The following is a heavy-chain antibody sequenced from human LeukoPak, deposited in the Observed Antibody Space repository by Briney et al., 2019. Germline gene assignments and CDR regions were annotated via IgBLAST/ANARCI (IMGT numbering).Heavy chain of an antibody. J-gene: IGHJ6*04. CDR2: INHSGST. CDR1: GGSFSGYY. V-gene: IGHV4-34*01. CDR3: ARGRNSHSSGWFRDYGMDV. Sequence: SETLSLTCAVYGGSFSGYYWSWIRQPPGKGLEWIGEINHSGSTNYNPSLKSRVTISVDTSKNQFSLKLSSVTAADTAVYYCARGRNSHSSGWFRDYGMDVWGKGTTVTVSS. D-gene: IGHD6-19*01.